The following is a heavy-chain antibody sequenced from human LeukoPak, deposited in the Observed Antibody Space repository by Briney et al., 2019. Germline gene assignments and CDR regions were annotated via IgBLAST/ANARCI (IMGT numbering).Heavy chain of an antibody. D-gene: IGHD6-13*01. J-gene: IGHJ6*03. CDR1: GYTFTSYG. Sequence: ASVTVSCTASGYTFTSYGISWVRQAPGQGLEWMGWISAYNGNTNYAQKLQGRVTMTTDTSTSTAYMELRSLRSDDTGVYYCARDSVSSWYFYYYYYMDVWGKGTTVTVSS. CDR3: ARDSVSSWYFYYYYYMDV. V-gene: IGHV1-18*01. CDR2: ISAYNGNT.